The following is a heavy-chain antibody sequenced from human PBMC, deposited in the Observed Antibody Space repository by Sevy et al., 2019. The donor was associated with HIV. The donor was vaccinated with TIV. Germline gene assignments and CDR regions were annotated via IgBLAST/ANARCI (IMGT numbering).Heavy chain of an antibody. J-gene: IGHJ4*02. CDR3: ARPSLSLAAAGTLDY. D-gene: IGHD6-13*01. CDR1: GFTFSSYW. CDR2: MNSDGSST. Sequence: GGSLRLSCAASGFTFSSYWMHWVRQAPGKGLVWVSRMNSDGSSTSYADSVKGRFTISRDNAKNTLYLQMNSLRAEDTAVYYCARPSLSLAAAGTLDYWGQGTLVTVSS. V-gene: IGHV3-74*01.